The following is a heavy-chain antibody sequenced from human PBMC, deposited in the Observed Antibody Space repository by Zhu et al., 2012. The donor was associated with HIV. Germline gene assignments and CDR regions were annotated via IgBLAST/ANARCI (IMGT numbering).Heavy chain of an antibody. CDR2: IYHGETT. Sequence: QVQLQESGPGLVKPSETLSLTCAVSGSSIISTYYWGWIRQPPGKGLEWIGSIYHGETTYYNPSLKSRVTISIDTANNQFSLKLSSVTAADTAVYYCARHSWTATDYFDYWGQGTLVTVSS. CDR1: GSSIISTYY. CDR3: ARHSWTATDYFDY. V-gene: IGHV4-38-2*01. D-gene: IGHD3-3*02. J-gene: IGHJ4*02.